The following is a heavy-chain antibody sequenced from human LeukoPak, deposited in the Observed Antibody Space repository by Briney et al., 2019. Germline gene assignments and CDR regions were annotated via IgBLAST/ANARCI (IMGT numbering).Heavy chain of an antibody. CDR3: ARARQLGPTNSYYYYYMDV. CDR1: GYTFTSYD. V-gene: IGHV1-8*01. Sequence: ASVKVSCKASGYTFTSYDINWVRQATGQGLEWMGWMNPNSGNTGYAQKFQGRVTMTRNTSISTAYMELSSLRSEDTAVYYCARARQLGPTNSYYYYYMDVWGKGTTVTVSS. CDR2: MNPNSGNT. D-gene: IGHD6-6*01. J-gene: IGHJ6*03.